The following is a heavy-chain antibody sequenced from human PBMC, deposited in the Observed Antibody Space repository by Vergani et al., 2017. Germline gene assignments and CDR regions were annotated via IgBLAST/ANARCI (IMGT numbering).Heavy chain of an antibody. CDR3: TSKGSSSGY. CDR2: IRSKANSYAT. J-gene: IGHJ4*02. V-gene: IGHV3-73*02. Sequence: EVQLVESGGGLVQPGGSLKLSCAASGFTFSGSAMHWVRQASGKGLEWVGRIRSKANSYATAYAASVKGRFTISRDDSKNTAYLQMNSLKTEDTAVYYGTSKGSSSGYWGQGTLVTVSS. CDR1: GFTFSGSA. D-gene: IGHD6-6*01.